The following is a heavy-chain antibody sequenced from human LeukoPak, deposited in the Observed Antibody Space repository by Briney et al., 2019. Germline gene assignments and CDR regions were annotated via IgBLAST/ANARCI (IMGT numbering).Heavy chain of an antibody. J-gene: IGHJ4*02. CDR3: ARDLYYYDSSGFPLDY. V-gene: IGHV1-2*02. D-gene: IGHD3-22*01. CDR1: GYTFTGYY. Sequence: ASVEVSCKASGYTFTGYYMHWVRQAPGQGLEWMGWINPNSGGTNYAQKFQGRVTMTRDTSISTAYMELSRLRSDDTAVYYCARDLYYYDSSGFPLDYWGQGTLVTVSS. CDR2: INPNSGGT.